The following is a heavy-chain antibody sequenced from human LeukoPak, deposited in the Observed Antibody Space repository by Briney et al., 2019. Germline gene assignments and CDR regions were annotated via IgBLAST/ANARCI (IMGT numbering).Heavy chain of an antibody. J-gene: IGHJ6*02. D-gene: IGHD3-22*01. CDR2: IIPIFGTA. V-gene: IGHV1-69*13. CDR3: ARRNSDSSGYSHYYYYGMDV. Sequence: ASVKVSYKASGGTFSSYAISWVRQAPGQGLEWMGGIIPIFGTANYAQKFQGRVTITADESTSTAYMELSSLRSEDTAVYYCARRNSDSSGYSHYYYYGMDVWGQGTTVTVSS. CDR1: GGTFSSYA.